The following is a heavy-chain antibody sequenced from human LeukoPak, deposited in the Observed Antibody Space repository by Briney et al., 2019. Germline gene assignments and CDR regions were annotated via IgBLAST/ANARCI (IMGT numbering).Heavy chain of an antibody. J-gene: IGHJ3*02. D-gene: IGHD3-22*01. CDR3: ARDRDPGYNDSSGYRRVNAFDI. V-gene: IGHV3-48*01. Sequence: PGGSLRLSCAASGFTFSSYSMNWVRQAPGKGLEWVSYISSFSGTSNYADSVKGRFTISRDNAKNSLYLQMNSLRAEDTAVYYCARDRDPGYNDSSGYRRVNAFDIWGQGTMVTVSS. CDR1: GFTFSSYS. CDR2: ISSFSGTS.